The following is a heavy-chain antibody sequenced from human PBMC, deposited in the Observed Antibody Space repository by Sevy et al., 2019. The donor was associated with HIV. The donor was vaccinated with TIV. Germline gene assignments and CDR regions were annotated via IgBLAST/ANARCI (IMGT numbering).Heavy chain of an antibody. V-gene: IGHV3-11*01. D-gene: IGHD3-22*01. CDR3: ARVEYDSSGSHWYFDL. CDR1: GFTFSDYY. J-gene: IGHJ2*01. CDR2: ISSRGSTI. Sequence: GGYLRLSCAASGFTFSDYYMSWIRQAPGKGLEWVSYISSRGSTIYYADSVKGRFTISRDNAKNSLYLQMNSLRAEDTAVYYCARVEYDSSGSHWYFDLWGRGTLVTVSS.